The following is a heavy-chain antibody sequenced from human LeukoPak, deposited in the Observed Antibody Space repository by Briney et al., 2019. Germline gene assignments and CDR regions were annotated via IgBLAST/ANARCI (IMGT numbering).Heavy chain of an antibody. CDR3: ARVPRDYYDSSGHYLDY. CDR2: IIPIFGTA. V-gene: IGHV1-69*05. Sequence: ASVKVSCKASGYTFTGYYMHWVRQAPGQGLEWMGGIIPIFGTANYAQKFQGRVTITTDESTSTAYMELSSLRSEDTAVYYCARVPRDYYDSSGHYLDYWGQGTLVTVPS. CDR1: GYTFTGYY. J-gene: IGHJ4*02. D-gene: IGHD3-22*01.